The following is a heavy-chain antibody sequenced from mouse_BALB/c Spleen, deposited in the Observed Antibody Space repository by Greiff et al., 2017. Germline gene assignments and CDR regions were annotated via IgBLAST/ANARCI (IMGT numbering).Heavy chain of an antibody. J-gene: IGHJ2*01. CDR3: ARGRDFFDY. Sequence: DVMLVESGGGLVQPGGSRKLSCAASGFTFSSFGMHWVRQAPEKGLEWVAYISSGSSTIYYADTVKGRFTISRDNPKNTLFLQMTSLRSEDTAMYYCARGRDFFDYWGQGTTLTVSS. CDR2: ISSGSSTI. V-gene: IGHV5-17*02. CDR1: GFTFSSFG.